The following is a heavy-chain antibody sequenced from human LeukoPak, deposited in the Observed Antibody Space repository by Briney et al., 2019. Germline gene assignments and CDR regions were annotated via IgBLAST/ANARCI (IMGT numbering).Heavy chain of an antibody. Sequence: PGGSLRLSCAASGFTFSSYGMHWVRQAPGKGLEWVAVIWYDGSNKYYADSVKGRFTISRDNSKNTLYLQMNSLRAEDTAVYYCARDRMEYYYDSSGYLGSDWGQGTLVTVSS. CDR1: GFTFSSYG. CDR2: IWYDGSNK. V-gene: IGHV3-33*01. CDR3: ARDRMEYYYDSSGYLGSD. J-gene: IGHJ4*02. D-gene: IGHD3-22*01.